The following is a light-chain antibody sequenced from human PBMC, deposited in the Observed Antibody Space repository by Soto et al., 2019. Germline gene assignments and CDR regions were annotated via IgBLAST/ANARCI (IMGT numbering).Light chain of an antibody. CDR2: GAF. Sequence: EIVMTQSPATLSVSPGERATLSCRASQSVSSNLAWYQQKPGQAPRLLIYGAFTRATGIPARFSGSGSGTEFTLTISSLQSEDFAVYHCQQYNNWPPLTFGQGNKVEIK. V-gene: IGKV3-15*01. CDR3: QQYNNWPPLT. CDR1: QSVSSN. J-gene: IGKJ1*01.